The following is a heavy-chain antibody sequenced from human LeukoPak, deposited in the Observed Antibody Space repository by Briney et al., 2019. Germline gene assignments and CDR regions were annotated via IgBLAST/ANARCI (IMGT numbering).Heavy chain of an antibody. V-gene: IGHV3-23*01. Sequence: GGSLRLSCAASGFTFTSYAMSWVRQAPGKGLEWVSTITGSGGSAYYADSVKGRFTISRDNSKNTLYLQMNSLRAEDTAVYYCARGHSGWYDYWGQGTLVTVSS. CDR3: ARGHSGWYDY. CDR1: GFTFTSYA. CDR2: ITGSGGSA. D-gene: IGHD6-19*01. J-gene: IGHJ4*02.